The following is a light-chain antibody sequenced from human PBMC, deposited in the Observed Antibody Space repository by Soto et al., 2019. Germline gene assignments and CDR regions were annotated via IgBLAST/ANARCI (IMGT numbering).Light chain of an antibody. CDR3: CSYAGSSTFDVV. J-gene: IGLJ2*01. CDR1: SSDVGSYNL. Sequence: QPASVSGSPGQSITISCTGTSSDVGSYNLVSWYQQHPGKAPKLMIYEGSKRPSGVSNRFSGSKSGNTASLTISGLQAEDEADYYCCSYAGSSTFDVVFGGGTKLTVL. V-gene: IGLV2-23*03. CDR2: EGS.